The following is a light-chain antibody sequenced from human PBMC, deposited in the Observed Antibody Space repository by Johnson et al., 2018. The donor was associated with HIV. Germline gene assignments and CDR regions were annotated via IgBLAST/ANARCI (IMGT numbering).Light chain of an antibody. Sequence: QSVLTQPPSVSAAPGQKVTISCSGSSSNIGNNYVSWYQQLPGTAPKLLIYENTKRPSGIPDRFSGSKYGTSATLGITGLQTGDEAEYYCGTWDSSLSAGGVFGPGTKVTVL. CDR2: ENT. CDR3: GTWDSSLSAGGV. CDR1: SSNIGNNY. V-gene: IGLV1-51*02. J-gene: IGLJ1*01.